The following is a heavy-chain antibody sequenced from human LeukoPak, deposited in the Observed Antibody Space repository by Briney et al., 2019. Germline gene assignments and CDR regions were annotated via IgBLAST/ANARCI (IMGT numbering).Heavy chain of an antibody. Sequence: SQTLSLTCTVSGGSISSGDYFWSWLRQPAGKGLEWIGRMSISMSSNYNPALTSRVTISADTSKNQCLLRFKSVPAADTAMYYCAADPLWCAGAYWSQGTLVTVSS. D-gene: IGHD4/OR15-4a*01. CDR2: MSISMSS. J-gene: IGHJ4*02. CDR3: AADPLWCAGAY. CDR1: GGSISSGDYF. V-gene: IGHV4-61*02.